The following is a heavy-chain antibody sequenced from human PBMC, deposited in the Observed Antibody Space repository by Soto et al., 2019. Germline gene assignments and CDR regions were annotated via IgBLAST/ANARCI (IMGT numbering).Heavy chain of an antibody. CDR1: GFTCSDFY. J-gene: IGHJ2*01. V-gene: IGHV3-11*01. CDR2: ISSSGSTI. Sequence: SMRLSCAAAGFTCSDFYMSRISQAPGKGLEWVSYISSSGSTIYYADSVKGRFTISRDNAKNSLYLRMNSLRAEDTAVYYCARANGWSWYFDLWGRGTLVTVS. D-gene: IGHD4-17*01. CDR3: ARANGWSWYFDL.